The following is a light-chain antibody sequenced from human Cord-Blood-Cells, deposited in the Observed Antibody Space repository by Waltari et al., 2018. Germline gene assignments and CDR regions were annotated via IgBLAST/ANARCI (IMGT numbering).Light chain of an antibody. CDR1: NIGSKS. J-gene: IGLJ3*02. CDR2: DDS. CDR3: QVGDSSSDHPV. Sequence: SYVLTQPPSVSVAPGQTARITCGGNNIGSKSVHWYQQKPGQAPVLVVYDDSDRPSGSPEGFSGSNAGNTATLTISRVEAGDEADYYCQVGDSSSDHPVFGGGTKLTVL. V-gene: IGLV3-21*02.